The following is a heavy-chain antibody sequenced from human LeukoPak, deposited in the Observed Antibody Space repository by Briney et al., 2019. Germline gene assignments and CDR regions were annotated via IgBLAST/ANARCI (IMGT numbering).Heavy chain of an antibody. J-gene: IGHJ4*02. CDR1: GYTFTGYY. Sequence: ASVKVSCKASGYTFTGYYMHWVRQAPGQGLEWMGWINPNSGGTNYAQKFQGRVTMTRDTSISTAYMELSRLRSDDTAVYHCAREGYSSGNFDYWGQGTLVTVSS. CDR3: AREGYSSGNFDY. CDR2: INPNSGGT. D-gene: IGHD6-19*01. V-gene: IGHV1-2*02.